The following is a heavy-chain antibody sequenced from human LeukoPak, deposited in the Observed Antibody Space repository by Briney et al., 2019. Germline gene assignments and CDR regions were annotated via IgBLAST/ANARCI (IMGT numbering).Heavy chain of an antibody. J-gene: IGHJ5*02. CDR1: GYTFTSYD. CDR3: ARDPGGGYDWGNWFDP. D-gene: IGHD5-12*01. V-gene: IGHV1-8*02. Sequence: ASVKVSCKASGYTFTSYDINWVRQATGQGLEWMGWMNPNSGNTGYAQKLQGRVTMTTDTSTSTAYMELRSLRSDDTAVYYCARDPGGGYDWGNWFDPWGQGTLVTVSS. CDR2: MNPNSGNT.